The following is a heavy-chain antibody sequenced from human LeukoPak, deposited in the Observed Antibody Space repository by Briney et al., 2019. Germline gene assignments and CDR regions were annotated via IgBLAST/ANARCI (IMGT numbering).Heavy chain of an antibody. D-gene: IGHD5-12*01. V-gene: IGHV4-34*01. CDR2: INHSGST. J-gene: IGHJ4*02. Sequence: SETLSLTCAVYGGSFSSYYWSWIRQPPGKGLEWIGEINHSGSTNYNPSLKSRVTISVDTSKSQFSLKLSSVTAADTAVYYCARDSVATTIDYWGQGTLVTVSS. CDR1: GGSFSSYY. CDR3: ARDSVATTIDY.